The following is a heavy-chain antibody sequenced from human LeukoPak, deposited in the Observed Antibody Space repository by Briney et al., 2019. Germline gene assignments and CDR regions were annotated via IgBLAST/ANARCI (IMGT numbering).Heavy chain of an antibody. D-gene: IGHD1-26*01. Sequence: GGSLRLSCAASGFTFGAYTMHWVRQAPGKGLEWVAVISYDGSNKYYADSVKGRFTISRDNSKNTLYLQMNSLRAEDTAVYYCARDQQSGSYYTYYYYYMDVWGKGTRSPSP. CDR2: ISYDGSNK. V-gene: IGHV3-30*04. CDR1: GFTFGAYT. CDR3: ARDQQSGSYYTYYYYYMDV. J-gene: IGHJ6*03.